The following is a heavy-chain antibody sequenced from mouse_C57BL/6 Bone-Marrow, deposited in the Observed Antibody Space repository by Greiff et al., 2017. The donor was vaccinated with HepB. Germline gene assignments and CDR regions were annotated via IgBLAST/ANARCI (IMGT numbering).Heavy chain of an antibody. V-gene: IGHV5-6*01. D-gene: IGHD2-1*01. J-gene: IGHJ3*01. CDR1: GFTFSSYG. CDR2: ISSGGSYT. CDR3: ARHDPYGNSWFAY. Sequence: EVQLVESGGDLVKPGGSLKLSCAASGFTFSSYGISWVRQTPDKRLEWVATISSGGSYTYYPDSVKGRFTISRDNAKNTLYLQMSSLKSEDTAMYYCARHDPYGNSWFAYWGQGTLVTVSA.